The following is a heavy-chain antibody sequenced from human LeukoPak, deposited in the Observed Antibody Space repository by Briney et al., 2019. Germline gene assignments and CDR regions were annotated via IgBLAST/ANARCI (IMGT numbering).Heavy chain of an antibody. J-gene: IGHJ3*02. V-gene: IGHV3-48*03. D-gene: IGHD3-22*01. CDR1: GFTFSSYE. CDR2: ISSSGSTI. CDR3: ATENYYDSSGYYPDAFDI. Sequence: GGSLRLSCAASGFTFSSYEMNWVRQAPGKGLEGVSYISSSGSTIYYADSVKGRFTISRDNAKNSLYLQMNSLRAEDTAVYYCATENYYDSSGYYPDAFDIWGQGTMVTVSS.